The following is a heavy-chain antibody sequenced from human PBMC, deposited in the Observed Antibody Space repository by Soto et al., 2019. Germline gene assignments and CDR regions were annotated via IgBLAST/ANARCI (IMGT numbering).Heavy chain of an antibody. V-gene: IGHV1-3*01. D-gene: IGHD2-21*02. CDR2: INAGNGNT. CDR3: ARADIVVVTATLMAVFDY. J-gene: IGHJ4*02. Sequence: ASVKVSCKACGYTFTSYAMHWVRQAPGQRLEWMGWINAGNGNTKYSQKFQGRVTITRDTSASTAYMELSSLRSEDTAVYYCARADIVVVTATLMAVFDYWGQGNLVTVSS. CDR1: GYTFTSYA.